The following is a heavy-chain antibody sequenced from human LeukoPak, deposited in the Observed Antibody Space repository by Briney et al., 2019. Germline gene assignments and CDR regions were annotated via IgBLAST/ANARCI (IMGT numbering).Heavy chain of an antibody. Sequence: GGSLRLSCAASGFTFSGYAMSWVRQAPGKGLEWVSAISGSGGSTYYADSVKGRFTISRDNSKNTLYLQMNSLRAEDTAVYYCAKRMSRGAVAALSDYWGQGTLVTVSS. J-gene: IGHJ4*02. D-gene: IGHD6-19*01. CDR1: GFTFSGYA. V-gene: IGHV3-23*01. CDR2: ISGSGGST. CDR3: AKRMSRGAVAALSDY.